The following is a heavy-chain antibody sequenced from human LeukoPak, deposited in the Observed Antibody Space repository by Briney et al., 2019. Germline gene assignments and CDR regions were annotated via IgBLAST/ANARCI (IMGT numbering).Heavy chain of an antibody. J-gene: IGHJ4*02. CDR3: ARAAMAGTSPPDY. D-gene: IGHD6-19*01. Sequence: ASVKVSCKASGGTFSSYAISWVRQAPGQGLEWMGGIIPIFGTANYAQKFQGRVTITADESTSTAYMELSSLRSEDTAVYYCARAAMAGTSPPDYWGQGTLVTVSS. CDR1: GGTFSSYA. V-gene: IGHV1-69*13. CDR2: IIPIFGTA.